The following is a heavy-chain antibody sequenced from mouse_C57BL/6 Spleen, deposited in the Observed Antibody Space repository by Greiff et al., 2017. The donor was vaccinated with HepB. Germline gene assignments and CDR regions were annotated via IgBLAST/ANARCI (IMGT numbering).Heavy chain of an antibody. J-gene: IGHJ4*01. CDR3: ARGDYYGSSPYYYAMDY. CDR1: GYSFTGYF. Sequence: EVQLQESGPELVKPGDSVKISCKASGYSFTGYFMNWVMQSHGKSLEWIGRINPYNGDTFYNQKFKGKATLTVDKSSSTAHMELRSLTSEDSAVYYCARGDYYGSSPYYYAMDYWGQGTSVTVSS. D-gene: IGHD1-1*01. V-gene: IGHV1-20*01. CDR2: INPYNGDT.